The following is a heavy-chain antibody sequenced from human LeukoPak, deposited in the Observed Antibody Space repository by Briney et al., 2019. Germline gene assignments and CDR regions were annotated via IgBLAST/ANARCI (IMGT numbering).Heavy chain of an antibody. J-gene: IGHJ4*02. Sequence: GGSLRLSCATSGFTFSSYGMHWVRQAPGKGLEWVAVIWYDGSNKYYADSVKGRFTISRDNAKNSLSLQMDSLRAEDTAVYYCARGSCRSTSCAFDFWGQGALVTVSS. V-gene: IGHV3-33*01. CDR2: IWYDGSNK. D-gene: IGHD2-2*01. CDR3: ARGSCRSTSCAFDF. CDR1: GFTFSSYG.